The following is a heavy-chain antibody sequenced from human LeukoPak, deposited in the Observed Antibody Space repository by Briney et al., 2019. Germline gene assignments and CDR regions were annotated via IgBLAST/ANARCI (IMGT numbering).Heavy chain of an antibody. V-gene: IGHV4-61*02. D-gene: IGHD3-22*01. CDR2: IYTTGFT. J-gene: IGHJ4*02. CDR3: ARERSGYGQDY. CDR1: GGSFSSPNYY. Sequence: SETLSLTCTVSGGSFSSPNYYWSWIRQPAGKGLEWIGRIYTTGFTNYHPSLKSRVTVSIDTSKNQFSLKLSSVTAADTAVYYCARERSGYGQDYWGQGTLVTVSS.